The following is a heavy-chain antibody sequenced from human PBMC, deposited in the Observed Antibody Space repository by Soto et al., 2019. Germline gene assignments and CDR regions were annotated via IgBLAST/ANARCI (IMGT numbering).Heavy chain of an antibody. V-gene: IGHV4-61*08. CDR2: VYHTGRT. J-gene: IGHJ4*02. CDR1: GGSISSGDYY. CDR3: ARDFAYFDS. D-gene: IGHD3-3*01. Sequence: SETLSLTCTVSGGSISSGDYYWSWIRQPPGKGLEWIGYVYHTGRTSYNPSLKSRVSISMDTSKNQFSLNLDSVTAADTAVYFCARDFAYFDSWGQGTLVTVSS.